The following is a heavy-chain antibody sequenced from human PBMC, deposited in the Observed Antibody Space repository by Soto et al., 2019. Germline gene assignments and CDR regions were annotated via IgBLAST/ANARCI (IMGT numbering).Heavy chain of an antibody. J-gene: IGHJ4*02. CDR3: AHRYGGNYYRWYFES. Sequence: SGPTLVNPTQTLTLTCTYSGFSLTTIGAGVGWIRQPPGKALEWLALISWKDDKRYNPGLESRLTITKDTSKNQVILTLTNMDPVDTATYFCAHRYGGNYYRWYFESWGQGTLVNVSS. CDR1: GFSLTTIGAG. CDR2: ISWKDDK. V-gene: IGHV2-5*01. D-gene: IGHD1-26*01.